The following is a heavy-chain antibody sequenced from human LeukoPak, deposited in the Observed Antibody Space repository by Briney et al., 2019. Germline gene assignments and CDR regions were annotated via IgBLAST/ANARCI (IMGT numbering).Heavy chain of an antibody. CDR2: ISGSGGST. CDR3: AKDQGSSYTGSYLLIDY. J-gene: IGHJ4*02. D-gene: IGHD1-26*01. V-gene: IGHV3-23*01. CDR1: GFTFSSYA. Sequence: GGSLRLSCAASGFTFSSYAMSWVRQAPGKGLEWVSAISGSGGSTYCADSVKGRFTISRDNSKNTLYLQMNSLRAEDTAVYYCAKDQGSSYTGSYLLIDYWGQGTLVTVSS.